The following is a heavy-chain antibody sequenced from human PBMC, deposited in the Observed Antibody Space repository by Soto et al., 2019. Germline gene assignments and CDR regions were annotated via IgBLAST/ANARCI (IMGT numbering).Heavy chain of an antibody. J-gene: IGHJ5*02. V-gene: IGHV2-5*02. Sequence: SGPTLVNPTQTLTLTCTFSGFSLSTSGVGVGWIRQPPGKALEWLGIIFWDDDKRYRPSLKSRVTITKDTSKNQLVLIMTNMDPVDTATYYCAHTDYSNYVAQEFDPWGQGTLVTVSS. D-gene: IGHD4-4*01. CDR2: IFWDDDK. CDR3: AHTDYSNYVAQEFDP. CDR1: GFSLSTSGVG.